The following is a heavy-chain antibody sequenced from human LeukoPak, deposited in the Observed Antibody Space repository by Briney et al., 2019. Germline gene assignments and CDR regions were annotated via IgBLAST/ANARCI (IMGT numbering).Heavy chain of an antibody. Sequence: GESLRLSCAASGFTFSDLGMHWVRQAPGKGLEWVAFIRYDGSTRSYADSVKGRFTISRDNSKNTLYLQMSGLRVDDTALYYCARDPEYYLRMGYFDYWGQGILVTVSS. V-gene: IGHV3-30*02. CDR3: ARDPEYYLRMGYFDY. J-gene: IGHJ4*02. CDR1: GFTFSDLG. CDR2: IRYDGSTR. D-gene: IGHD3-16*01.